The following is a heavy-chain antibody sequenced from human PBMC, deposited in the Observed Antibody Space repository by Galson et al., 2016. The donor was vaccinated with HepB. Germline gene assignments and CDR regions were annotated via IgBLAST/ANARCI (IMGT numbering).Heavy chain of an antibody. D-gene: IGHD3-10*01. Sequence: LRLSCAASGFTFSTYAMSWVRQAPGKGLEWVSGIRGSGGGIDYADSVKGRFTISRDNSKNTLYLHMSSLRAEDTAVYYCAKERGSRITMVRGVLDGFDIWGQGTMVTVSS. J-gene: IGHJ3*02. CDR2: IRGSGGGI. V-gene: IGHV3-23*01. CDR3: AKERGSRITMVRGVLDGFDI. CDR1: GFTFSTYA.